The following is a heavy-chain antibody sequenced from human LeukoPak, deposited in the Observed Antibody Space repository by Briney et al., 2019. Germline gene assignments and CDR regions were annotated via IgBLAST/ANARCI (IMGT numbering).Heavy chain of an antibody. V-gene: IGHV1-69*13. D-gene: IGHD2-21*01. J-gene: IGHJ1*01. Sequence: EASVKVSCKASGGTFSNYAISWVRQAPGQGLEWMGGIIPLFGTANYAQKFQGRVTITADESTSTAYMELSSLRSEDTAVYYCARDSSEFRSLIPHWGQGTQVTVSS. CDR1: GGTFSNYA. CDR2: IIPLFGTA. CDR3: ARDSSEFRSLIPH.